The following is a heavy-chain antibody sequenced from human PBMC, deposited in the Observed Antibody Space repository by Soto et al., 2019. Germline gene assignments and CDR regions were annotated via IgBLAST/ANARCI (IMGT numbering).Heavy chain of an antibody. V-gene: IGHV3-21*06. D-gene: IGHD3-22*01. CDR3: AREGVHNYNEYYFDY. Sequence: GESLRLSCAASGFTFSYYTVHWVRRAPGKGLEWVSSISGIRDYIRYADSVKGRFTISRDNAKTSLYLQMSSLTAEDTAVYYCAREGVHNYNEYYFDYWGQGTLVTVSS. CDR1: GFTFSYYT. CDR2: ISGIRDYI. J-gene: IGHJ4*02.